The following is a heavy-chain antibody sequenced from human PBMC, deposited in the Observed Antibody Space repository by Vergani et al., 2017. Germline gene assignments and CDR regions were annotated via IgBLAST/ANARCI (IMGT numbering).Heavy chain of an antibody. J-gene: IGHJ3*02. Sequence: QLQLQESGPRLVKPSETLSLTCSLSGMSISNNNYYWGWIRQPPGKGLEWIGSIYDSRNNNYSPSLKSRVSISEDTSKNQFSLNLTSVTAADTAVYYCARHLRQLARNDVFDIWGHGTLVTVSS. CDR3: ARHLRQLARNDVFDI. D-gene: IGHD6-6*01. V-gene: IGHV4-39*01. CDR1: GMSISNNNYY. CDR2: IYDSRNN.